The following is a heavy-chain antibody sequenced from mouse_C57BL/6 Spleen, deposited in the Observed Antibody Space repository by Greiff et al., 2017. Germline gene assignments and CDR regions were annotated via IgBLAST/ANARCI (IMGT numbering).Heavy chain of an antibody. D-gene: IGHD1-1*01. V-gene: IGHV5-17*01. CDR3: ARPHYYGSSMDY. J-gene: IGHJ4*01. CDR1: GFTFSDYG. Sequence: EVMLVESGGGLVKPGGSLKLSCAASGFTFSDYGMHWVRQAPEKGLEWVAYISSGSSTIYYADTVKGRFTISRDNATNTLFLQITSLRSEDTAMYYCARPHYYGSSMDYWGQGASVTVSS. CDR2: ISSGSSTI.